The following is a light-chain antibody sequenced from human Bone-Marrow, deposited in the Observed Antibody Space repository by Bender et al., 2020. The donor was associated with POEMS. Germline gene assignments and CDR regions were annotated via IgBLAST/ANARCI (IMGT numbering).Light chain of an antibody. V-gene: IGLV2-11*01. CDR2: DVH. Sequence: QSALTQPRSVSGSPGQSVTISCTGTSSDVGSYDYVSWFQQHPGKAPKLMIYDVHKRPSGVPDRFSGSKAGNTASLTISGLQAEDEADYYCCSYAGSDAIWVFGGGTKLAVL. J-gene: IGLJ3*02. CDR1: SSDVGSYDY. CDR3: CSYAGSDAIWV.